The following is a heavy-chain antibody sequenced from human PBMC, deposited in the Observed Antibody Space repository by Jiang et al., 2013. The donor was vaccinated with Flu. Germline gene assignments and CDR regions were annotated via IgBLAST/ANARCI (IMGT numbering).Heavy chain of an antibody. D-gene: IGHD6-19*01. Sequence: GSGLVKPSETLSLTCTVSGGSISSYYWSWIRQPPGKGLEWIGYIYYSGSTNYNPSLKSRVTISVDTSKNQFSLKLSSVTAADTAVYYCAASIAVAGTGYYYYGMDVWGPRDHG. CDR3: AASIAVAGTGYYYYGMDV. CDR2: IYYSGST. CDR1: GGSISSYY. J-gene: IGHJ6*01. V-gene: IGHV4-59*01.